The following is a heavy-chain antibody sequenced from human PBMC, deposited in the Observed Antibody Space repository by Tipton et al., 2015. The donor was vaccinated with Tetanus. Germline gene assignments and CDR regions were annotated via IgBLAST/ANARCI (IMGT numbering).Heavy chain of an antibody. CDR3: AGVTAQRTELYFDH. CDR2: VYYTGST. Sequence: GLVKPSETLSLTCIVSGGSLFSGSFYWAWIRQPPGKGLEWIGYVYYTGSTNHNPSLKSRVTISMDRSKNQISLQLTSVTAADTAVYFCAGVTAQRTELYFDHWGQGTLVTVSS. J-gene: IGHJ4*02. CDR1: GGSLFSGSFY. V-gene: IGHV4-61*01. D-gene: IGHD6-13*01.